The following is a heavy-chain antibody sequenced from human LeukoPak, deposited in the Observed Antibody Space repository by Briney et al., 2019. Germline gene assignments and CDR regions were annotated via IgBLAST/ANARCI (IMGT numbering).Heavy chain of an antibody. CDR2: INHSGGT. V-gene: IGHV4-34*01. D-gene: IGHD6-19*01. CDR1: GGSFSGYY. CDR3: ARKSSGGWFDP. J-gene: IGHJ5*02. Sequence: SETLSLTCAVYGGSFSGYYWGWIRQPPGKGLEWIGEINHSGGTNYNPSLKSRVTISVDTSKNQFSLKLSSVTAADTAVYYCARKSSGGWFDPWGQGTLVTVSS.